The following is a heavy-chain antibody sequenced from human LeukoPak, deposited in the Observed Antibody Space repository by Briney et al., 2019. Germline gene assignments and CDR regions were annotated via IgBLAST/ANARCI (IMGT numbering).Heavy chain of an antibody. CDR2: ISGSGGST. CDR3: AKYPSGTTVKNWFDP. Sequence: GGSLRLSCAASGFTFSSYGMSWVRQAPGKGLEWVSAISGSGGSTYYADSVKGRFTISRDNSKNTLYLQMNSLRAEGTAVYYCAKYPSGTTVKNWFDPWGQGTLVTVSS. D-gene: IGHD1-7*01. V-gene: IGHV3-23*01. CDR1: GFTFSSYG. J-gene: IGHJ5*02.